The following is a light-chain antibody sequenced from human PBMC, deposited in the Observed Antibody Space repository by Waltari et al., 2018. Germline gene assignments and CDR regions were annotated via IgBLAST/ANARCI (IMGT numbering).Light chain of an antibody. J-gene: IGLJ2*01. V-gene: IGLV2-14*01. CDR2: EVT. CDR1: SHDVDDFNY. CDR3: SSHPTRSLLVV. Sequence: QSVLTQPASVSGSPGQSITISCTGSSHDVDDFNYVAWYQQHPGKAPKLILCEVTTRASAVASRFAGSKSANTASLTISGLEAEDESSYYCSSHPTRSLLVVFGGGTKWTVL.